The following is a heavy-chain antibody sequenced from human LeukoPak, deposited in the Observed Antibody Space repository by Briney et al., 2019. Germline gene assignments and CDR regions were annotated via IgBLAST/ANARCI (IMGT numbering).Heavy chain of an antibody. D-gene: IGHD1-20*01. J-gene: IGHJ4*02. Sequence: GGSLRLSCAAYGFTFSGNCMNWVRQAPGKGLLWVSCLNGDGSSTSYADSVKGRFTISRDNARNTLYLQMNSLRAEDTAVYYCASLGGITVTGPYDFDYWGQGTVVTVSS. CDR1: GFTFSGNC. V-gene: IGHV3-74*01. CDR3: ASLGGITVTGPYDFDY. CDR2: LNGDGSST.